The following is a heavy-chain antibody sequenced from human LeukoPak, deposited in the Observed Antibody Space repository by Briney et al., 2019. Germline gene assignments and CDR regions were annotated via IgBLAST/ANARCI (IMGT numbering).Heavy chain of an antibody. CDR2: MNAGNGNT. D-gene: IGHD2-2*01. CDR3: ARGDIVVVPAAPAGHFDY. Sequence: ASVKVSCKASGYTFTSYAMHWVRQAPGQRLEWMGWMNAGNGNTKYSQKFQGRVTISRDTSASTAYMELSSLTSDDTAVYYCARGDIVVVPAAPAGHFDYWGQGTLVTVSS. J-gene: IGHJ4*02. V-gene: IGHV1-3*01. CDR1: GYTFTSYA.